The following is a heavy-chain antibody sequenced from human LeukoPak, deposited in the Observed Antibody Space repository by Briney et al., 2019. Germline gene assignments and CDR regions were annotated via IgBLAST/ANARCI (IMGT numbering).Heavy chain of an antibody. CDR2: IYYSGST. V-gene: IGHV4-39*01. Sequence: SETLSLTCTVSGGSISSSNYYWGWIRQPPGKGLEWIGSIYYSGSTYYNPSLKSRVTISVDTSKNQFSLKLSSVTAADTAVYYCARGGVTMVRGVIAYWGQGTLVTVSS. CDR1: GGSISSSNYY. CDR3: ARGGVTMVRGVIAY. J-gene: IGHJ4*02. D-gene: IGHD3-10*01.